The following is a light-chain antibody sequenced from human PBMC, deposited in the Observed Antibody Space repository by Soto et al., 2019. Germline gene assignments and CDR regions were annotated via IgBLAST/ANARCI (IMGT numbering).Light chain of an antibody. J-gene: IGKJ4*01. V-gene: IGKV1-5*01. CDR3: QQYYTYSALT. CDR1: QAMSTW. CDR2: DVS. Sequence: DIQMTQSPSTLSASVGDRVTITCRASQAMSTWLAWYQQKSGKAPKLLIYDVSSLESGVPSRFRGSGSGTEFTLTISSLQPDDFATYYCQQYYTYSALTFGGGTKVEIK.